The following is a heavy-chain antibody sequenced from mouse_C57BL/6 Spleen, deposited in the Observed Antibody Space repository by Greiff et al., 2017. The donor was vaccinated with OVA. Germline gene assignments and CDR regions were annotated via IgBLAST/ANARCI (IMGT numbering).Heavy chain of an antibody. Sequence: VHVKQSVAELVRPGASVKLSCTASGFNIKNTYMHWVKQRPEQGLEWIGRIDPAHGNTTYAPKFQGKATITADTSSNTAYLQLSSLTSEDTAIYYGARSSDYDDAMDYWGQGTSVTVSS. CDR3: ARSSDYDDAMDY. CDR1: GFNIKNTY. J-gene: IGHJ4*01. D-gene: IGHD2-4*01. V-gene: IGHV14-3*01. CDR2: IDPAHGNT.